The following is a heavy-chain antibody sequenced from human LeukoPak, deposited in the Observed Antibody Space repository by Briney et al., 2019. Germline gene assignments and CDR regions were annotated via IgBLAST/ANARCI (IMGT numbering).Heavy chain of an antibody. CDR2: IIPIFGTA. D-gene: IGHD2-15*01. Sequence: SVKVSCKASGGTFSSYAISWVRQAPGQGLEWMGRIIPIFGTANYAQKFLGRVTITTDESTNTAYMELSSLRSEDTAVYYCARDDCSGGSCYSDYWGQGTLVTVSS. CDR1: GGTFSSYA. CDR3: ARDDCSGGSCYSDY. J-gene: IGHJ4*02. V-gene: IGHV1-69*05.